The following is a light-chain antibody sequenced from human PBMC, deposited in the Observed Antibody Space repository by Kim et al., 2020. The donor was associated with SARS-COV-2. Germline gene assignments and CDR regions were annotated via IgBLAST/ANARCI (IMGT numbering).Light chain of an antibody. V-gene: IGLV9-49*01. J-gene: IGLJ3*02. CDR1: SGYSNYK. CDR3: GADHGSGSNFVWV. CDR2: VGTGGIVG. Sequence: QLVLTQPPSASASLGASVTLTCTLSSGYSNYKVDWYQQRPGKGPRFVMRVGTGGIVGSKGDGIPDRFSVLCSGLNRYLTIKNIQEEDESDYHCGADHGSGSNFVWVFGGGTQLTVL.